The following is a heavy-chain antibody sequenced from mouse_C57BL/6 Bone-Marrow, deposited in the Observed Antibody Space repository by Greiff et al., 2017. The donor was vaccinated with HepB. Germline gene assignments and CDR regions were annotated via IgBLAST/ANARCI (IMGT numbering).Heavy chain of an antibody. J-gene: IGHJ3*01. CDR2: IWWDDDK. CDR3: ARMRGNYRWFAY. V-gene: IGHV8-8*01. D-gene: IGHD2-1*01. CDR1: GFSLSTFGMG. Sequence: QVTLKESGPGILQPSQTLSLTCSFSGFSLSTFGMGVGWIRQPSGKGLEWLAHIWWDDDKYYNPALKSRITISKDTSKNQVFLMVANVDTADTATYYCARMRGNYRWFAYWGQGTLVTVSA.